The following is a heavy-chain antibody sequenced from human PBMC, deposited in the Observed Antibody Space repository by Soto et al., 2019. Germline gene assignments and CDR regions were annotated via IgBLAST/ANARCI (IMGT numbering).Heavy chain of an antibody. D-gene: IGHD3-3*01. CDR1: GFSITNTW. CDR3: NSYPDFWGGHTPL. CDR2: VKSKADGGTA. Sequence: EVQLVESGGGLVQPGGSLILSCAAYGFSITNTWMHWVRQAPGKGLEWVGRVKSKADGGTADYAAPVKGRFTVSRDDSKNTQYLQMNSLKMEDTAVYYCNSYPDFWGGHTPLWGQGTLVTVSS. J-gene: IGHJ4*02. V-gene: IGHV3-15*07.